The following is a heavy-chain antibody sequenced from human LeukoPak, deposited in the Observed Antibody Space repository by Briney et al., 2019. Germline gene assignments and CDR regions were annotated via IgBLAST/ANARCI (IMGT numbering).Heavy chain of an antibody. CDR3: AKASFSGWSHFDY. J-gene: IGHJ4*02. D-gene: IGHD6-19*01. CDR1: GTSFSNDY. V-gene: IGHV4-59*01. CDR2: IYHNGRT. Sequence: PSETLSLTCSVSGTSFSNDYWSWVRQAPGMGLEWIGYIYHNGRTNYSPSLKSRITMSIDTSQKKFSLKVISVTAADTAVYYCAKASFSGWSHFDYWGQGTLVTVSS.